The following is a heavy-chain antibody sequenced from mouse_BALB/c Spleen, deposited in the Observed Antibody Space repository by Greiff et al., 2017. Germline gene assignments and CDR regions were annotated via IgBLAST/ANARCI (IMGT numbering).Heavy chain of an antibody. V-gene: IGHV5-4*02. CDR3: AREEHGYAMDY. Sequence: EVQLQQSGGGLVKPGGSLKLSCAASGFTFSDYYMYWVRQTPEKRLEWVATISDGGSYTYYPDSVKGRFTISRDNAKNNLYLQMSSLKSEDTAMYYCAREEHGYAMDYWGQGTSVTVSS. CDR1: GFTFSDYY. CDR2: ISDGGSYT. J-gene: IGHJ4*01.